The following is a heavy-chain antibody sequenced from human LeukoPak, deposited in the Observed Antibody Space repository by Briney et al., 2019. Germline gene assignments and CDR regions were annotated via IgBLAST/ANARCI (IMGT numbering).Heavy chain of an antibody. CDR2: ISGGGGRT. Sequence: GGSLRLSCAASGFPFTTYGMSWVRQAPGKGLEWVSTISGGGGRTYFADSVKGRFSISRDDSRNTLYLQMNNLRADDTAVYYCAKPRVYDSGSFGYWGQGTLVTVSS. CDR1: GFPFTTYG. D-gene: IGHD3-10*01. CDR3: AKPRVYDSGSFGY. J-gene: IGHJ4*02. V-gene: IGHV3-23*01.